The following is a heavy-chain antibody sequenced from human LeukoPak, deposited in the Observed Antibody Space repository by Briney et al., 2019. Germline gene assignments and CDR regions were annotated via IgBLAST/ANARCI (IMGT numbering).Heavy chain of an antibody. CDR2: ISGSGGST. Sequence: GGSLRLSCAASGFTVSSNYMGWVRQAPGKGLEWVSAISGSGGSTYYADSVKGRFTISRDNSKNTLYLQMNSLRAEDTAVYYCAKVSSGYAFDIWGQGTMVTVSS. CDR3: AKVSSGYAFDI. J-gene: IGHJ3*02. V-gene: IGHV3-23*01. CDR1: GFTVSSNY. D-gene: IGHD3-22*01.